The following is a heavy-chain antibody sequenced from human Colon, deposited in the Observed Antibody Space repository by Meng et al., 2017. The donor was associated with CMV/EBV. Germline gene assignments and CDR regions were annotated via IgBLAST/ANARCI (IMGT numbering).Heavy chain of an antibody. CDR1: GFTFSSYW. Sequence: GGSLRLSCAASGFTFSSYWMSWVRQAPGKGLECVSSISGNGLTTYYADSVRGRFTISRDNSKNTLYLEVSSLTAEDTAVYFCAFRTSAGNYFYYGLDVWGQGTTVTVS. V-gene: IGHV3-23*01. CDR2: ISGNGLTT. CDR3: AFRTSAGNYFYYGLDV. J-gene: IGHJ6*02. D-gene: IGHD1-14*01.